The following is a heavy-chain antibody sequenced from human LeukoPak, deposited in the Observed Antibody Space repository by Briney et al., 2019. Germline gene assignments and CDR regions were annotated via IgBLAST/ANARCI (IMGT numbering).Heavy chain of an antibody. CDR2: IRYDGSNK. Sequence: GGSLRLSCAASGFTFSSYGMHWVRQAPGKGLEWVAFIRYDGSNKYYADSVKGRFTISRDNSKNTLYLQMNSLRAEDTAVYYCVVLDYYYDSSGTDYWGQGTLVTVSS. CDR3: VVLDYYYDSSGTDY. D-gene: IGHD3-22*01. CDR1: GFTFSSYG. J-gene: IGHJ4*02. V-gene: IGHV3-30*02.